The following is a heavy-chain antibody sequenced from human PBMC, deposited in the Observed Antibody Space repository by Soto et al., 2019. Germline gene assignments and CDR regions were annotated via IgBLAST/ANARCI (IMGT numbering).Heavy chain of an antibody. J-gene: IGHJ4*02. CDR1: GGSIRSGDSY. D-gene: IGHD3-22*01. CDR2: IYYSGST. V-gene: IGHV4-30-4*01. Sequence: KTSETLSLTCTVSGGSIRSGDSYWSCIRQPPGKGLEWIGYIYYSGSTYYNPSLKSRVTISLDTSKNQFSLNLSSVTAADTAVYYCARTHYSDRSGTDYWGQGTLVTVSS. CDR3: ARTHYSDRSGTDY.